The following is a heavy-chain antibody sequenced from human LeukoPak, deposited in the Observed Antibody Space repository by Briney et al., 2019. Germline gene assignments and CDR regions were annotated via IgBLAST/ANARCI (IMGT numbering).Heavy chain of an antibody. CDR2: ISYDGSNK. CDR3: ASDSIYGESSGYYLAY. Sequence: GGSLRLSCAASGFTFSSYGMHWVRQAPGKGLEWVAVISYDGSNKYYADSVKGRFTISRDNSKNTLYLQMNSLRAEDTAVYYCASDSIYGESSGYYLAYWGQGTLVTVSS. CDR1: GFTFSSYG. J-gene: IGHJ4*02. D-gene: IGHD3-22*01. V-gene: IGHV3-30*19.